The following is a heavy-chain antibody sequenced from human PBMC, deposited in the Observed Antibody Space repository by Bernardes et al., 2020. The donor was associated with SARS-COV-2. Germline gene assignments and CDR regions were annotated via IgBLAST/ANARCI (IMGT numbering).Heavy chain of an antibody. Sequence: SETLSLTCAVYGGSFSGYYWSWIRQPPGKGLEWIGEINHSGSTNYNPSLKSRVTISVDTSKNQFSLKLSSVTAADTAVYYCARGRRDYYGSGSINWFDPWGQGTLVTVSS. J-gene: IGHJ5*02. CDR2: INHSGST. V-gene: IGHV4-34*01. CDR1: GGSFSGYY. D-gene: IGHD3-10*01. CDR3: ARGRRDYYGSGSINWFDP.